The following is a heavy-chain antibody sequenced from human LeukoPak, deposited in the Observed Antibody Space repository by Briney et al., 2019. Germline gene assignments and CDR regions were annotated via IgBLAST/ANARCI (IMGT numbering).Heavy chain of an antibody. CDR1: GGSISSYY. Sequence: SETLSLTCTVSGGSISSYYWSWIRQPPGKALEWIGYIYYSGGTKYNPSLKSRVTISVDTSRNQFSLHLSSVTAADTAVYYCAGDAVDGHNSPFEDWGQGTLVTVSS. CDR2: IYYSGGT. V-gene: IGHV4-59*12. J-gene: IGHJ4*02. CDR3: AGDAVDGHNSPFED. D-gene: IGHD5-24*01.